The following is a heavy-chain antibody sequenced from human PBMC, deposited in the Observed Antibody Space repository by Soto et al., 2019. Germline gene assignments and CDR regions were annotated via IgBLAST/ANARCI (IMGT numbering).Heavy chain of an antibody. CDR3: ARDVGVGYYYYGMDV. V-gene: IGHV1-3*01. CDR1: GYTFTSYA. Sequence: ASVKVSCKASGYTFTSYAMHWVRQAPGQRLEWMGWINAGNGNTKYSQKFQGRVTITRDTSASTAYMELSSLRSEDTAVYYCARDVGVGYYYYGMDVWGQGTTVTVSS. CDR2: INAGNGNT. J-gene: IGHJ6*02. D-gene: IGHD1-26*01.